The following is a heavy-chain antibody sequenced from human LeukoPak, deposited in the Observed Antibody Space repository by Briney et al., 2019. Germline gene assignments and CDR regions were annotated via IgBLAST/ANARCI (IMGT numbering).Heavy chain of an antibody. CDR1: GYSFTSYA. V-gene: IGHV1-3*03. J-gene: IGHJ6*03. D-gene: IGHD2-8*01. CDR3: VRGVPGVYFYYYVDV. CDR2: IYGDSGDA. Sequence: GASVKVSCTASGYSFTSYAMNWVRQAPGQRLEWMGWIYGDSGDAKYSQEFQGRVTITRDTSASTAYMELSSLRSEDMAVYYCVRGVPGVYFYYYVDVWGKGTTVTVSS.